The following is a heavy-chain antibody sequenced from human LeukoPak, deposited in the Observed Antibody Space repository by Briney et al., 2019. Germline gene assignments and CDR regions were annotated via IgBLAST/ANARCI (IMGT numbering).Heavy chain of an antibody. CDR3: ARDQDYGGDFDY. Sequence: KTGGSLRLSCAASGFTFRNYSMTWVRQAPGQGLEWVSSISSSGTYIYYAASVKGRFTISRDNANNSLYLQMNSLRAEDTAVYYCARDQDYGGDFDYWGQGTLVTVSS. CDR2: ISSSGTYI. J-gene: IGHJ4*02. D-gene: IGHD4-17*01. V-gene: IGHV3-21*01. CDR1: GFTFRNYS.